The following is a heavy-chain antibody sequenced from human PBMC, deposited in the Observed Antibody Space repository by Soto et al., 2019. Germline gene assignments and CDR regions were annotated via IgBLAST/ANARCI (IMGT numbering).Heavy chain of an antibody. V-gene: IGHV4-31*03. D-gene: IGHD6-19*01. CDR2: IYYSGST. CDR1: GGSISSGGYY. Sequence: QVQLQESGPGLVKPSQTLSLTCTVSGGSISSGGYYWSWIRQHPGKGLEWIGYIYYSGSTYYNPSLKSRVTISGDPSKSQSSLSLGSVTAAAAAVSCGARIPAILAVAGDFDYWGQGTLVTVSS. J-gene: IGHJ4*02. CDR3: ARIPAILAVAGDFDY.